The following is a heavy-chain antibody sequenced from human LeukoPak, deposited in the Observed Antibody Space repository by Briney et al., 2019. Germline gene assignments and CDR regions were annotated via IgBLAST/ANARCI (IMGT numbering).Heavy chain of an antibody. V-gene: IGHV3-74*01. J-gene: IGHJ4*02. CDR1: GFIFSSYA. D-gene: IGHD3-10*01. CDR3: ARLSMVRGVISDY. Sequence: GGSLRLSCAASGFIFSSYAMSWVRQAPGKGLVWVSCINSDGCSTSYADSVKGRFTISRDNAKNTLYLQMNSLRAEDTAVYYCARLSMVRGVISDYWGQGTLVTVSS. CDR2: INSDGCST.